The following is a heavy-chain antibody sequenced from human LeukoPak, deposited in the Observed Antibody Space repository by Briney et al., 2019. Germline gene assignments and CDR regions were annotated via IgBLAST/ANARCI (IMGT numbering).Heavy chain of an antibody. CDR3: AKDSGRLAALVRGVIPRNY. J-gene: IGHJ4*02. V-gene: IGHV3-30*18. CDR1: GFTFSAYG. Sequence: PGGSLRLSCAASGFTFSAYGMHWVRQTPGKGLEWVAAISYDGSNKSYPDSVKGRFTISRDNSKNTLFLQMNSLTVGDTAVYYCAKDSGRLAALVRGVIPRNYWGQGALVSVSS. CDR2: ISYDGSNK. D-gene: IGHD3-10*01.